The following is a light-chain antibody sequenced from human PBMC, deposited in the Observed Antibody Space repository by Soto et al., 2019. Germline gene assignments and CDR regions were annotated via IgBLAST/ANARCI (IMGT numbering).Light chain of an antibody. CDR3: QYYEKRLTAYV. J-gene: IGLJ1*01. V-gene: IGLV1-40*01. CDR2: GNG. CDR1: SSSIGAGYE. Sequence: QSVLTQPPPVSGAPGQRVTISCSGTSSSIGAGYEVHWYHQLPGTAPKLVVSGNGNRPSGVPDRLSAYKSGTSASLAITGLQAEDEGHYYCQYYEKRLTAYVFGTGTKVTVL.